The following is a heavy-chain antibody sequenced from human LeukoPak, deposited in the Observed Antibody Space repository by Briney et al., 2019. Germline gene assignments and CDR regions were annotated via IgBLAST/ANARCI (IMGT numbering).Heavy chain of an antibody. J-gene: IGHJ4*02. Sequence: SETLSLTCTVSGXSISSSCRSWIRQPPGKGLESIGYIYFSATTNYNPSLKSRVTMSVDTSKNHFSLKLSSVTAADTAVYYCAGDTAVARGLDCWGQGTLVTVSS. D-gene: IGHD6-19*01. CDR2: IYFSATT. V-gene: IGHV4-59*12. CDR3: AGDTAVARGLDC. CDR1: GXSISSSC.